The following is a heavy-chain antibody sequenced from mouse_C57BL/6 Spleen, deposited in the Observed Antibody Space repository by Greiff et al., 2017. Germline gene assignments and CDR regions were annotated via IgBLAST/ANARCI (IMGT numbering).Heavy chain of an antibody. J-gene: IGHJ4*01. Sequence: VQLQQSGPELVKPGASVKISCKASGYTFTDYYMNWVKRSHGKSLEWIGDINPNNGGTSYNQKFKGKATLTVDKSSSTAYMELRSLSSEDAAVYYCARSADDGYYAMDYWGQGTSVTVSS. V-gene: IGHV1-26*01. CDR1: GYTFTDYY. CDR2: INPNNGGT. D-gene: IGHD2-12*01. CDR3: ARSADDGYYAMDY.